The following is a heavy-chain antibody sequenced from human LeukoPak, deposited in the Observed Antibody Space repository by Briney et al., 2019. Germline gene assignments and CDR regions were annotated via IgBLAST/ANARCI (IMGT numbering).Heavy chain of an antibody. J-gene: IGHJ5*02. V-gene: IGHV3-30-3*01. CDR2: ISYDGSNK. Sequence: GGSLTLSCAASGFTFSSYAMQWVRQAPGRGLEWVAVISYDGSNKYYADSVKGRFTISRDNSKNTLYLQMNSLRAEDTAVYYCAREKLYSSSSDHWGQGTLVTVSS. CDR3: AREKLYSSSSDH. CDR1: GFTFSSYA. D-gene: IGHD6-6*01.